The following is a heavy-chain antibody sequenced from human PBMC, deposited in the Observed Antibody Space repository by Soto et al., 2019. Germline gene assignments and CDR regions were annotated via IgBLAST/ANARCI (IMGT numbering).Heavy chain of an antibody. CDR3: ARRARVPAATYYFDY. V-gene: IGHV1-69*12. D-gene: IGHD2-2*01. CDR1: GGTFSSYA. Sequence: QVQLVQSGAEVKKPGSSVKVSCKASGGTFSSYAISWVRQAPGQGLEWMGGIIPIFGTANYAQKFQGRVTITADESKXTAYMELSSLRSEDTAVYYCARRARVPAATYYFDYWGQGTLVTVSS. CDR2: IIPIFGTA. J-gene: IGHJ4*02.